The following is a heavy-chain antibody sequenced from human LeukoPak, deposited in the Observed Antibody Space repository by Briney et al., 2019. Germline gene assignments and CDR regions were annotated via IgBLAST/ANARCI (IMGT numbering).Heavy chain of an antibody. CDR2: IYISGST. CDR3: AREREGPYGYLDY. CDR1: GGSISSASHY. V-gene: IGHV4-61*02. Sequence: SETLSLTCTVSGGSISSASHYWSWIRQPAGKGLEWIGRIYISGSTNYNPSLKSRVTISVDTSKNQFSLRLSSVTAADTAVYYCAREREGPYGYLDYWGQGTLVTVSS. J-gene: IGHJ4*02. D-gene: IGHD4-17*01.